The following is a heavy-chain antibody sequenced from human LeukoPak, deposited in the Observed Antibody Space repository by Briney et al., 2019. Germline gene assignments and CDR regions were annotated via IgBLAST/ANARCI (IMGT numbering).Heavy chain of an antibody. CDR3: ARGAEWRDY. J-gene: IGHJ4*02. D-gene: IGHD3-3*01. V-gene: IGHV3-7*01. CDR1: GFTFSSYW. CDR2: IKEDGTDK. Sequence: PGGSLRLSCADSGFTFSSYWMSWVRQAPGKGLEWVANIKEDGTDKNYVDPVKGRFTISRDNDKKSLYLQMNSLRAEDTAVYYCARGAEWRDYWGQGALVTVSS.